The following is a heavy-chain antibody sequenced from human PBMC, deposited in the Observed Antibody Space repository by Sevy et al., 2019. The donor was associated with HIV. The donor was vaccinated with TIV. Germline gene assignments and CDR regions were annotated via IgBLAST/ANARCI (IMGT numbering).Heavy chain of an antibody. V-gene: IGHV3-21*01. Sequence: GRSLRLSCAASGFTFNSYTMNWVRQAPGKGLEWVSSVSFASNYIYYADSVRGRFTISRDNAKNSLYLQMNSLRAEDTAVYYCARPYGSGSWEAFDLWGQGTMVTVSS. CDR3: ARPYGSGSWEAFDL. D-gene: IGHD3-10*01. CDR1: GFTFNSYT. CDR2: VSFASNYI. J-gene: IGHJ3*01.